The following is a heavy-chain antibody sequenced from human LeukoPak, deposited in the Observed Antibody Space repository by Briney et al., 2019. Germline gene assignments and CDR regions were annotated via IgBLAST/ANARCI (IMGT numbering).Heavy chain of an antibody. Sequence: PGGSLRLSCAASGFTFRSYSMNWVRQAPGKGLEWVSYISSGSSTIYYADSVKGRFTISRDNAKNSLYLQMSSLRAEDTAFYYCARDIYGSGSYYRYFDYWGQGTLVTVSS. J-gene: IGHJ4*02. V-gene: IGHV3-48*01. CDR1: GFTFRSYS. CDR2: ISSGSSTI. D-gene: IGHD3-10*01. CDR3: ARDIYGSGSYYRYFDY.